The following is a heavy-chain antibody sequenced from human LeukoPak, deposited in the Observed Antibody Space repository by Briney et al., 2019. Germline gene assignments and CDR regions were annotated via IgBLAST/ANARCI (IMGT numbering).Heavy chain of an antibody. V-gene: IGHV3-30*01. D-gene: IGHD2-2*01. J-gene: IGHJ3*02. CDR2: ISYDGSNK. CDR1: GFTLSSYA. Sequence: GRSLRLSCAASGFTLSSYAMHWVRQAPGKGIEWVAVISYDGSNKYYADSVKGRFTISRDNSKNTLYLQMNSLRAEDTAVYYCGSLIVVVPADKGDAFDIWGQGTMVTVSS. CDR3: GSLIVVVPADKGDAFDI.